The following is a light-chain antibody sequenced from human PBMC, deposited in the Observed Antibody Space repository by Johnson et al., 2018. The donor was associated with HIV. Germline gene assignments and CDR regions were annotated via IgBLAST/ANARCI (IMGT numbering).Light chain of an antibody. V-gene: IGLV1-51*01. Sequence: QSVLTQPPSVSAAPGQKVTVSCSGNSCDIGNNYVSCHQQFPGTAPKLLIYENNKRPSGIPDRFSGSKSGTSATLGITGLQTGDEADYYCGTWDSSLNAYVFGAATKVAVL. CDR1: SCDIGNNY. J-gene: IGLJ1*01. CDR2: ENN. CDR3: GTWDSSLNAYV.